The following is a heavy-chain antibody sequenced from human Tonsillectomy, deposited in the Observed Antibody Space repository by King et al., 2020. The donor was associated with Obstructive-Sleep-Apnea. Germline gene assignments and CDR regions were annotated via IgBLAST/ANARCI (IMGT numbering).Heavy chain of an antibody. CDR3: GRWTVTTQIDY. Sequence: VQLQESGPGLVKPSGTLSLTCAVSGGSISSANWWSWVRQPPGKGLEWIGEIYHTGSTNYNPSLKSRVTISVDKAENQFSLKLNSLTAADTAVYYCGRWTVTTQIDYWGRGTLVTVSS. CDR2: IYHTGST. V-gene: IGHV4-4*02. J-gene: IGHJ4*02. D-gene: IGHD4-11*01. CDR1: GGSISSANW.